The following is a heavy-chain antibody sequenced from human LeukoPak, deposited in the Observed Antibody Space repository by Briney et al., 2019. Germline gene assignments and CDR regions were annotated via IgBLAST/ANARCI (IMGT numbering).Heavy chain of an antibody. D-gene: IGHD1-1*01. J-gene: IGHJ4*02. CDR1: EGTFSIYA. CDR2: IIPIFGTA. Sequence: GASVKVSCKASEGTFSIYAISWVRQAPGQGLEWMGGIIPIFGTANYAQKFQGRVTITADESTSTAYMELSSLRSEDTAVYYCATQPPTGTTLGGEIDYWGQGTLVTVSS. CDR3: ATQPPTGTTLGGEIDY. V-gene: IGHV1-69*13.